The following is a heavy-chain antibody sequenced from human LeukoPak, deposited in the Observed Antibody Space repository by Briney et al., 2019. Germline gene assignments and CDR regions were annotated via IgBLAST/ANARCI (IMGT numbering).Heavy chain of an antibody. CDR1: GYTLTELS. J-gene: IGHJ4*02. V-gene: IGHV1-24*01. D-gene: IGHD3-22*01. CDR3: ATATRGYYDSSGYYSDY. Sequence: ASVKVSCKVSGYTLTELSMHWVRQAPGKGLEWMGGFDPEDGETIYAQKFQGRVTMTEDTSTDTAYMELSSLRSEDTAVYYCATATRGYYDSSGYYSDYWGQGTLVTVSS. CDR2: FDPEDGET.